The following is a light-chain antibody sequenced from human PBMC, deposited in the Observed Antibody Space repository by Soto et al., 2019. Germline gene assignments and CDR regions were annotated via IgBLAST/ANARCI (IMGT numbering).Light chain of an antibody. Sequence: QSVLTQPPPASGTPGQRVTISCSGSFSKIGSNYVYWYQQFPGTAPKLLIYKNNQRPSGVPDRFSGSKSDTSASLAISGLRSDDEAQYYCAAWDDSLRGWVFGGGTKVTVL. CDR3: AAWDDSLRGWV. J-gene: IGLJ3*02. CDR2: KNN. CDR1: FSKIGSNY. V-gene: IGLV1-47*01.